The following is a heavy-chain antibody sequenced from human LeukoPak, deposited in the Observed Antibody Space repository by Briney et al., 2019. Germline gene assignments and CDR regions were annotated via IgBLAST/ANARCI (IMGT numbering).Heavy chain of an antibody. V-gene: IGHV4-4*07. CDR3: ARDPGGAAADHYYYYYYMDV. J-gene: IGHJ6*03. CDR1: GGSISTYS. Sequence: SETLSLTCTVSGGSISTYSWNWIRQPAGKGLEWIGRIFASGTTKYNPSLKSRVTMSVETSKNQFSLKLSSVTAADTAVYYCARDPGGAAADHYYYYYYMDVWGKGTTVTVSS. CDR2: IFASGTT. D-gene: IGHD6-13*01.